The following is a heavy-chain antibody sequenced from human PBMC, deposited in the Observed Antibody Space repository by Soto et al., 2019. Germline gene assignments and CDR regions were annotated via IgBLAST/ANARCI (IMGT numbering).Heavy chain of an antibody. CDR2: VSASGSIT. J-gene: IGHJ4*02. D-gene: IGHD2-15*01. V-gene: IGHV3-23*01. CDR1: GFRFSNYD. Sequence: EVQVLESGGGLVQPGGSLRLSCAASGFRFSNYDMSWVRQAPGKGLEWVSGVSASGSITSYADSAKGRFTISRDNAKNTMFLQMHSLRAEDTAVYFCAKGDCSGGRCYRGFDYWGQGTLVTVSA. CDR3: AKGDCSGGRCYRGFDY.